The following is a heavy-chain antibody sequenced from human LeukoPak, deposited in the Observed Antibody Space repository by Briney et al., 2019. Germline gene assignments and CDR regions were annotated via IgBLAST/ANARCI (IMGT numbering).Heavy chain of an antibody. V-gene: IGHV1-3*01. CDR2: INAGNGNT. J-gene: IGHJ4*02. D-gene: IGHD3-10*01. CDR3: ARGVLLWFGELLGHFEY. Sequence: GASVKVSCKASGYTFTSYDMHWVSQAPGQGLEWMGWINAGNGNTKYSQKFQGRVTITRDTSASTAYMELSSLRSEDTAVYYCARGVLLWFGELLGHFEYWGQGTLVTGSS. CDR1: GYTFTSYD.